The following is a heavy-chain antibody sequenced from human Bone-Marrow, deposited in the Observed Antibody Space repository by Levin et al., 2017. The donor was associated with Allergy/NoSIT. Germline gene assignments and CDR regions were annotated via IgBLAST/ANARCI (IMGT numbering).Heavy chain of an antibody. CDR3: ARDPGSTGWYYFDS. J-gene: IGHJ4*02. D-gene: IGHD6-19*01. V-gene: IGHV3-30-3*01. CDR1: GFTFSSHA. CDR2: ISYDGYTK. Sequence: LSLTCEASGFTFSSHAMHWVRQAPGKGLEWVAVISYDGYTKDYADSVKGRFTISRDDSKNTLYLQMNSLRAEDTAVYYCARDPGSTGWYYFDSWGQGTLVPVSS.